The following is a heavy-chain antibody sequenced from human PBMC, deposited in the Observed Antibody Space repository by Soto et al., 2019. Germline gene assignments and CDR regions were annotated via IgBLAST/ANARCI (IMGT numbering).Heavy chain of an antibody. D-gene: IGHD3-16*01. Sequence: VKVSCKVSGYTLTELSMHWVRQTTGKGLEWLGVFDPEDGEKIYAKTLKHRVKMTQDTSKHTAYMELRSMRYQDTAVYYSATLPLSVTTFWGSYQKKNDYWGQGTLVTVSS. CDR2: FDPEDGEK. CDR3: ATLPLSVTTFWGSYQKKNDY. CDR1: GYTLTELS. J-gene: IGHJ4*02. V-gene: IGHV1-24*01.